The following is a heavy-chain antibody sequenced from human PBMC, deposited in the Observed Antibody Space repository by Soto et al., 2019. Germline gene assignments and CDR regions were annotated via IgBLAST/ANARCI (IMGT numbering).Heavy chain of an antibody. CDR1: GGSINSYY. D-gene: IGHD6-19*01. Sequence: SETLSLTCTVSGGSINSYYWSWIRQPPGKGLEWIGYIYYSGSTNYNPSLKSRVTISVDTSKNQFSLKLSSVTAADTAVYYCARAGGLGAVAVDYWGQGTLVTVSS. J-gene: IGHJ4*02. V-gene: IGHV4-59*12. CDR3: ARAGGLGAVAVDY. CDR2: IYYSGST.